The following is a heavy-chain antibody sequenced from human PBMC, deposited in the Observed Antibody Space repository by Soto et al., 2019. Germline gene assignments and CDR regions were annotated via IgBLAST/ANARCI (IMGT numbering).Heavy chain of an antibody. V-gene: IGHV4-61*03. J-gene: IGHJ4*01. CDR1: DGSVTPGNYY. Sequence: QVQLQESGPELVKPSETLSLTCSVSDGSVTPGNYYWIWIRQPPGKGLERIGRIYYIGTTNYNTSLKSRVTLSVIPSDNPFTPKVPSVTAAQSGVYFCAREEKQLSRYGRDFAYWGHGILVTVSS. D-gene: IGHD3-16*02. CDR2: IYYIGTT. CDR3: AREEKQLSRYGRDFAY.